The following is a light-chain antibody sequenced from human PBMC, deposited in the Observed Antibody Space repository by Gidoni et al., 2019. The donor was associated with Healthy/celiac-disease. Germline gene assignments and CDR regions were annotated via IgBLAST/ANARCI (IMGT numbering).Light chain of an antibody. J-gene: IGKJ4*01. V-gene: IGKV1-39*01. CDR1: QSISSY. CDR3: QQSYSTPLT. Sequence: DIQLIQSPSSLSASVGDRVTITCRASQSISSYLNWYQQKPGKAPKLLIYAASSLQSGVPSRFSGSGSGTDFTLTISSLQPEDFATYYCQQSYSTPLTFGRGTKVEIK. CDR2: AAS.